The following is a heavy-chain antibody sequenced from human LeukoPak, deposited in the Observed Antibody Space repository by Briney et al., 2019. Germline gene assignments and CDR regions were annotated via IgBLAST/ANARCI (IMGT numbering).Heavy chain of an antibody. CDR1: GFTFGSYA. J-gene: IGHJ4*02. V-gene: IGHV3-23*01. Sequence: PGGSLRLSCAASGFTFGSYAMSWVRQAPGKGLEWVSAISGSGGSTYYADSVKGRFTISRDNSKNTLYLQMNSLRAEDTAVYYCAKPVHSSGWFYYFDYWGQGTLVTVSS. D-gene: IGHD6-19*01. CDR2: ISGSGGST. CDR3: AKPVHSSGWFYYFDY.